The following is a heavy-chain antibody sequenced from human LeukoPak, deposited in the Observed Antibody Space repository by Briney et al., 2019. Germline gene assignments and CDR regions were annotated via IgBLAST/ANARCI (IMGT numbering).Heavy chain of an antibody. J-gene: IGHJ6*03. V-gene: IGHV3-21*01. CDR2: ISSSSSYI. Sequence: GGSLRLSCAASGFTFSSYSMNWVRQAPGKGLEWVSSISSSSSYIYYADSVKGRFTISRDNAKNSLYLQMNSLRAEDTAVYYCARDTGYSSSWYYYYYYYMDVWGKGTTVTISS. CDR1: GFTFSSYS. D-gene: IGHD6-13*01. CDR3: ARDTGYSSSWYYYYYYYMDV.